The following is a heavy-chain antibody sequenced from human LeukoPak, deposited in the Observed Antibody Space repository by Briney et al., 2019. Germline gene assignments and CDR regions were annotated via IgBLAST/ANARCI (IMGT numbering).Heavy chain of an antibody. CDR3: ARDSMVRGVIRQYYYGMDV. CDR1: GFTFSSYW. V-gene: IGHV3-74*01. J-gene: IGHJ6*04. CDR2: INSDGSST. D-gene: IGHD3-10*01. Sequence: PGGSLRLSCAASGFTFSSYWMHWVRQAPGKGLVWVSRINSDGSSTSYADSVKGRFTISRDNAKNKLYLQMDSLRAEDTAVYYCARDSMVRGVIRQYYYGMDVWGKGTTVTVSS.